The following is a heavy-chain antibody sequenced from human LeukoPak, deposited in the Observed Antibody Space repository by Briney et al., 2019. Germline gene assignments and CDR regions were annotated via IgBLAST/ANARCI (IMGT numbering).Heavy chain of an antibody. J-gene: IGHJ6*03. Sequence: GGSLRLSCAASGFTFDDYAMHWVRQAPGKGLEWVSGISWNSGSIGYADSVKGRFTISRDNAKNSLYLQMNSLRAEDTAVYYCARDWGGYCSNTSCYSHMDVWGKGTTVTVSS. CDR2: ISWNSGSI. V-gene: IGHV3-9*01. D-gene: IGHD2-2*01. CDR1: GFTFDDYA. CDR3: ARDWGGYCSNTSCYSHMDV.